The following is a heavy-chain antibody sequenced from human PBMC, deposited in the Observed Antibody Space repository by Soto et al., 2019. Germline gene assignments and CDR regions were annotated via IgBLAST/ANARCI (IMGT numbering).Heavy chain of an antibody. D-gene: IGHD1-7*01. J-gene: IGHJ3*02. Sequence: PSETLSLTCAVDGGSFSGYYWSCIRQPPGKGLEWIGEINHSGSTNYNPSLKSRVTIPVDTSKNQFSLKLSSVTAADTAVYYCARQPPAITGTTRAFDIWGQGTMVTVS. V-gene: IGHV4-34*01. CDR1: GGSFSGYY. CDR2: INHSGST. CDR3: ARQPPAITGTTRAFDI.